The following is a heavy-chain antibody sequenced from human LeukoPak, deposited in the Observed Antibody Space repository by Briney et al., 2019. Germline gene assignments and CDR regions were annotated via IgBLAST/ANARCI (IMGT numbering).Heavy chain of an antibody. D-gene: IGHD2-2*01. CDR2: IYYSGST. Sequence: TFDDYGMSWVRQAPGKGLEWIGYIYYSGSTYYNPSLKSRVTISVDTSKNQFSLKLSSVTAADTAVYYCARVVPAAIGGDFDYWGQGTLVTVSS. V-gene: IGHV4-30-4*08. CDR1: TFDDYG. J-gene: IGHJ4*02. CDR3: ARVVPAAIGGDFDY.